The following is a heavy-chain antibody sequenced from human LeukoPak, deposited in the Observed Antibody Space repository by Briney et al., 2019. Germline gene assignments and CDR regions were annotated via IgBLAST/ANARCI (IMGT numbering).Heavy chain of an antibody. V-gene: IGHV3-23*01. Sequence: GGSLRLSCAASGFIFSSFAMTWVRQAPGKGLEWVSSITGGHYPTYNTDSVKGRFTISRDNSKNTLYLQMNSLRADDTAVYYCTKDPNGDYVGAFDPWGQGTLVTVSS. CDR3: TKDPNGDYVGAFDP. J-gene: IGHJ5*02. D-gene: IGHD4-17*01. CDR1: GFIFSSFA. CDR2: ITGGHYPT.